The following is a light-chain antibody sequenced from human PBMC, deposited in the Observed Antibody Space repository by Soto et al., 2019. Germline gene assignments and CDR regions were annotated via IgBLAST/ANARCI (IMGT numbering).Light chain of an antibody. CDR1: TPNLGAGYD. CDR3: QAYDYTLTASV. CDR2: GNR. J-gene: IGLJ3*02. Sequence: QPVLTQPPSVSGAPGQRVTLSCTGNTPNLGAGYDVHWYQQLPGAAPKLVIFGNRNRPSGVPERFSGSKSGTSASLAITGLQAEDEADYYCQAYDYTLTASVFGGGTKLTVL. V-gene: IGLV1-40*01.